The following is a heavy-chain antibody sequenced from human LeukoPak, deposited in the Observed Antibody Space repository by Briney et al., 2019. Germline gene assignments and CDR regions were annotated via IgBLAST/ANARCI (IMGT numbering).Heavy chain of an antibody. CDR3: AKPRYNWNGPGPDY. Sequence: PGGSLRLSCAASGFTFSSYAMSWVRQAPGKGLEWVSAISGSGGSTYYADSVKGRFTISRDNSKNTLYLQMSSLRAEDTAVYYCAKPRYNWNGPGPDYWGQGTLVTVSS. D-gene: IGHD1-1*01. CDR2: ISGSGGST. J-gene: IGHJ4*02. CDR1: GFTFSSYA. V-gene: IGHV3-23*01.